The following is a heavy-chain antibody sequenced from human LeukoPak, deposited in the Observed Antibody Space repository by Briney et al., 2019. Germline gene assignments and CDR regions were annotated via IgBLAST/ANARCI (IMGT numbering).Heavy chain of an antibody. CDR1: GASISSNY. CDR2: IYGSGST. J-gene: IGHJ5*02. Sequence: SETLSLTCTVSGASISSNYWSWIRHPPGKGLEWIGYIYGSGSTNYNPPLKSRVTISGDTSKNQVSLKLSFVTAADTALYFCARTTIVTRSAWFDPWGQGTLVTVSS. CDR3: ARTTIVTRSAWFDP. V-gene: IGHV4-4*09. D-gene: IGHD4-11*01.